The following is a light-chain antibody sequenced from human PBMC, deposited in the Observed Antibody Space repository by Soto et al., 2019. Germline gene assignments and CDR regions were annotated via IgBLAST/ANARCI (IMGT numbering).Light chain of an antibody. CDR1: DNDIGTYNL. Sequence: QSALTQPASVSGSPGQSITISCTGTDNDIGTYNLVSWYQQCPGTAPKVIIFDVSSRPSGVSSRFSGSKSGNTASLTISALQAEDEADYICCSYGGSRPYVFGTGTKLTVL. V-gene: IGLV2-23*02. CDR2: DVS. J-gene: IGLJ1*01. CDR3: CSYGGSRPYV.